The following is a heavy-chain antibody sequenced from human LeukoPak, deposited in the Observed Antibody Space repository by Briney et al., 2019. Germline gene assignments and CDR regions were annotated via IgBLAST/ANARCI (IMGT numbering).Heavy chain of an antibody. J-gene: IGHJ4*02. CDR2: FRSSRSYR. CDR3: ARDGYSSGFHRNGD. CDR1: GFPFIHYA. V-gene: IGHV3-11*05. D-gene: IGHD6-19*01. Sequence: GGPLHLSFHAPGFPFIHYAMSWTRQAPGEGLEWVSSFRSSRSYRNYADLVKGRSTISREHPKNSLYLQMTSLRAEDPLLYYCARDGYSSGFHRNGDWGQGTLVTV.